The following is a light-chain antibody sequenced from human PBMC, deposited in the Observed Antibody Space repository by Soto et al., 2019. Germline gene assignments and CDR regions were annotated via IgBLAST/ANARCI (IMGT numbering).Light chain of an antibody. CDR1: SSNIGAGYD. Sequence: HSVLTQPPSVSGAPGQRVTISCTGSSSNIGAGYDVHWYQQLPGTAHKLLIYGNSNRPSGVPDRFSGSKSGTSASLAITGLQAEDEADYYCQSYDSSLSGWVFGGGTKLTVL. CDR2: GNS. CDR3: QSYDSSLSGWV. J-gene: IGLJ3*02. V-gene: IGLV1-40*01.